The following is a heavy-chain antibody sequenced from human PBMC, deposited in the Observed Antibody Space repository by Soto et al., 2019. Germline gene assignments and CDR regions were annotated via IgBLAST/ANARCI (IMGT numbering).Heavy chain of an antibody. CDR3: AKNGQLPYCCYGMDV. CDR1: GYTFTRYG. J-gene: IGHJ6*02. V-gene: IGHV1-18*01. D-gene: IGHD1-1*01. CDR2: ISGYNGDT. Sequence: QGQLVQSGPEVKKPGASVKVSCKASGYTFTRYGISWVRQAPGQGLEWMGWISGYNGDTNYAQKVQGRVTMTIDTSKRTASMEWRSPTSDDTAIYYCAKNGQLPYCCYGMDVWGQGTTVTVSS.